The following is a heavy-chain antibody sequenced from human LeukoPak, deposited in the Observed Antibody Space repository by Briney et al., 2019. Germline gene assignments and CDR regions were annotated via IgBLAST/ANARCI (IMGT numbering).Heavy chain of an antibody. CDR1: GFTFSNHG. CDR2: VSPPGGGT. D-gene: IGHD6-19*01. Sequence: PGGTLRLSCAASGFTFSNHGMNWVRQAPGKGLEWLSGVSPPGGGTYYADSVKGRFTISRDDSKNSLYLQMNSLRAEDTALYYCAKGAGYSSGWSFDAFDIWGQGTMVTVSS. CDR3: AKGAGYSSGWSFDAFDI. J-gene: IGHJ3*02. V-gene: IGHV3-23*01.